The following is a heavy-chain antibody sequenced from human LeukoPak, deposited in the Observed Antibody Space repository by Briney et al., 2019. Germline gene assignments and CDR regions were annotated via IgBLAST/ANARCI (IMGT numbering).Heavy chain of an antibody. Sequence: GGSLRPSCAASGFTLDEYAMHWVRQAPGKGLEWVSLISGDGGSTYYADSVKGRFTISRDNSKNSLYLQMNSLRTEDTALYYCANDMYDISGYRFDYCGQGTLVTVSS. D-gene: IGHD3-22*01. CDR2: ISGDGGST. J-gene: IGHJ4*02. CDR3: ANDMYDISGYRFDY. V-gene: IGHV3-43*02. CDR1: GFTLDEYA.